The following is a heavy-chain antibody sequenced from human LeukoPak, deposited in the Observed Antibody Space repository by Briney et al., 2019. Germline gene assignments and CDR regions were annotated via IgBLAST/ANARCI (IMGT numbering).Heavy chain of an antibody. CDR1: GFTFSSYA. D-gene: IGHD2-15*01. CDR3: ARDGAGGGFDS. V-gene: IGHV3-30*04. Sequence: GGSLRLSCAASGFTFSSYAMHWVRQAPGKGLEWVAVISYDGSNKYYADSVKGRFTISRDNSKNTPYLQMNSLSADDTAVYYCARDGAGGGFDSWGQGTLVTVSS. J-gene: IGHJ4*02. CDR2: ISYDGSNK.